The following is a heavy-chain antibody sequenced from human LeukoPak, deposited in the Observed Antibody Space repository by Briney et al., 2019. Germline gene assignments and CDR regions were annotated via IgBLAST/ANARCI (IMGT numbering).Heavy chain of an antibody. CDR2: ISGSGGST. Sequence: PGGSLRLSCAASRFTFSSSAMSWVRQAPGKGLEWVSTISGSGGSTYSTDSVKGRFTISRDNSKSTLYLQMNSLRVEDTAIYYCARPTMTTVTTNAFDIWGQGTMVTVSS. CDR3: ARPTMTTVTTNAFDI. D-gene: IGHD4-17*01. J-gene: IGHJ3*02. CDR1: RFTFSSSA. V-gene: IGHV3-23*01.